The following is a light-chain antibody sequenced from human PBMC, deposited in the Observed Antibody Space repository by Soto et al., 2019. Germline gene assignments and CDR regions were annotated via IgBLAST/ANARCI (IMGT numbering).Light chain of an antibody. CDR3: QQYETFSGT. Sequence: DIQMTQSPSTLSGSVGDSVTLTCRASQTISSWLAWYQQKPGEAPKLLIYDASALPRGVPSRFSGSGSGTKFTLTIASPQPDDFATYYCQQYETFSGTFGPGTKVDIK. CDR1: QTISSW. CDR2: DAS. J-gene: IGKJ1*01. V-gene: IGKV1-5*01.